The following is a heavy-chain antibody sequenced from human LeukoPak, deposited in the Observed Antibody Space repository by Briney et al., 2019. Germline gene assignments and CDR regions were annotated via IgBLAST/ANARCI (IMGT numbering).Heavy chain of an antibody. CDR2: ISGSGGST. Sequence: GGSLGLSCAASGLTFSSYAMSWVRQAPGKGLEWVSAISGSGGSTYYADSVKGRFTISRDNSKNTLYLQMNSLRAEDTAVYYCAKGEDCSSTSCYTPDYWGQGTLVTVSS. D-gene: IGHD2-2*02. J-gene: IGHJ4*02. V-gene: IGHV3-23*01. CDR3: AKGEDCSSTSCYTPDY. CDR1: GLTFSSYA.